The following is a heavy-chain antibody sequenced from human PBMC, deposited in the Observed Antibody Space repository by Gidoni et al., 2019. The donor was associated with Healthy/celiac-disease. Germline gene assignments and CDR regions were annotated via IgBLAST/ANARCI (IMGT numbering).Heavy chain of an antibody. D-gene: IGHD5-12*01. J-gene: IGHJ6*02. CDR2: IDWDDDK. V-gene: IGHV2-70*01. Sequence: QVTLRESGPALVKPTQTLTLTCTFSGFSLSTSGMCVSWIRQPPGKALEWLALIDWDDDKYYSTSLKTRLTISKDTSKNQVVLTMTNMDPVDTATYYCARRIGYSGYGQGWDYGMDVWGQGTTVTVSS. CDR3: ARRIGYSGYGQGWDYGMDV. CDR1: GFSLSTSGMC.